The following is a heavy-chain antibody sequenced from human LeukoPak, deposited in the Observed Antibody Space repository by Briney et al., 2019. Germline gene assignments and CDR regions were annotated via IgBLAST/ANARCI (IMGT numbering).Heavy chain of an antibody. CDR2: ISGGGGST. J-gene: IGHJ4*02. V-gene: IGHV3-23*01. D-gene: IGHD6-19*01. CDR3: AKELGIVVAGTFDY. Sequence: GGSLRLSCAASGFTFSSYAMSWVRQAPGKGLEWVSAISGGGGSTYYADSVKGRFTISIDNSKNTLYLQMNSLRAEDTAGYYCAKELGIVVAGTFDYWGQGTLVTVSS. CDR1: GFTFSSYA.